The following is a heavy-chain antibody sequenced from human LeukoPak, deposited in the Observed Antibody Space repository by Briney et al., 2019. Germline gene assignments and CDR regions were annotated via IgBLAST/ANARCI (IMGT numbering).Heavy chain of an antibody. D-gene: IGHD3-3*01. CDR2: ISSSSSTI. CDR1: GFTFSSYS. V-gene: IGHV3-48*02. J-gene: IGHJ6*02. Sequence: PGGSLRLSCAASGFTFSSYSMNWVRQAPGKGLEWVSYISSSSSTIYYADSVKGRFTISRDNAKNSLYLQVNSLRDEDTAVYYCARDSPPTFWSGYYGDLYGMDVWGQGTTVTVSS. CDR3: ARDSPPTFWSGYYGDLYGMDV.